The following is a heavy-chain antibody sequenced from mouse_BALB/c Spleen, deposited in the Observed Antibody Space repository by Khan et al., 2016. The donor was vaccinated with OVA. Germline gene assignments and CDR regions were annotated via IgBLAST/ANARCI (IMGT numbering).Heavy chain of an antibody. Sequence: VQLQESGAELARPGASVKMSCKASGYTFTSYTIHWIKERPGQGLEWIGYINPSNGYTNYNQKFKDKATLTTDKSSTKAYLQLSSRTSDDSAVYNCIRDGAYHRNDGWFAYWGQVTLVTVSA. V-gene: IGHV1-4*01. J-gene: IGHJ3*01. CDR3: IRDGAYHRNDGWFAY. CDR1: GYTFTSYT. D-gene: IGHD2-14*01. CDR2: INPSNGYT.